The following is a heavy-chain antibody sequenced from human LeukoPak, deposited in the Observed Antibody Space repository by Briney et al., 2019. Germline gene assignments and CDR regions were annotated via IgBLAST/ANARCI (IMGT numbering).Heavy chain of an antibody. CDR2: IYPDDSDT. Sequence: GESLKISCEASGHTFTNSWIAWVRQKPGKGPEWMGLIYPDDSDTRYNPSFQGQVIISADKSISTAYLQWSSLKASDTAMYYCARSAGHCSDGLCYAYNWFDLWGQGTLVTVSS. J-gene: IGHJ5*02. D-gene: IGHD2-8*01. CDR1: GHTFTNSW. V-gene: IGHV5-51*01. CDR3: ARSAGHCSDGLCYAYNWFDL.